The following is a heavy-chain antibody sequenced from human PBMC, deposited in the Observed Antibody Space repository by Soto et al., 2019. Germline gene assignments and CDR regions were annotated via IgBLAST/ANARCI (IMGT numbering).Heavy chain of an antibody. CDR3: ARGIARDDFWSGYYTGTGPRTENWFDP. V-gene: IGHV4-31*03. J-gene: IGHJ5*02. CDR2: IYYSGST. CDR1: GGSISSGGYY. D-gene: IGHD3-3*01. Sequence: SETLSLTCTVSGGSISSGGYYLGRIRQHAGKGVEWIGYIYYSGSTYYNPSLKSRVTISVDTSKNQFSLQLSSVTAADTAVYYCARGIARDDFWSGYYTGTGPRTENWFDPWGQGTLVTVSS.